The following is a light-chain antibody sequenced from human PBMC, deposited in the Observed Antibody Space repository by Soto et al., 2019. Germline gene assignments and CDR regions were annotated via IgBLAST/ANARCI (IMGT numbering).Light chain of an antibody. Sequence: ENVLTQSPSTLSLSPGERATLSCRASQSVDTYLAWYQHKPGQAPRLLIYDAYNRATGIPARFSGSGSGTDFTLTISSLEPEDFAFYYCQQRSNWPPITFGQGTRLEI. CDR2: DAY. V-gene: IGKV3-11*01. CDR3: QQRSNWPPIT. CDR1: QSVDTY. J-gene: IGKJ5*01.